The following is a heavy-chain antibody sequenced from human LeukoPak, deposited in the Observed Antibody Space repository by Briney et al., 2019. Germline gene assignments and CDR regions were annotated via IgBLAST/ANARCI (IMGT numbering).Heavy chain of an antibody. V-gene: IGHV3-23*01. Sequence: GGSLRLSCAASGFTFSSYSMNWVRQAPGKGLEGVSLIIGSSGSTFYADSVKGRFTISRDKSKNTLYLQMNSLRAEDTAVYYCAKGAYDYVEIAYFDYWGQGSLVTVSS. D-gene: IGHD5-12*01. CDR1: GFTFSSYS. J-gene: IGHJ4*02. CDR2: IIGSSGST. CDR3: AKGAYDYVEIAYFDY.